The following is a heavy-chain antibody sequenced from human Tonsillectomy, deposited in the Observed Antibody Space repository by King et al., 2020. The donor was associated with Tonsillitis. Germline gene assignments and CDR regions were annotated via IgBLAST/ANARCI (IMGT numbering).Heavy chain of an antibody. V-gene: IGHV4-39*01. CDR1: GGSISSSSYY. D-gene: IGHD3-3*01. J-gene: IGHJ3*02. CDR3: ARPARGYYDFWSGSGAFDI. CDR2: IYYSGST. Sequence: QLQESGPGLVKPSETLSLTCTVSGGSISSSSYYWGWIRQPPGKGLEWIGGIYYSGSTYYNPSLKSRVTISVDTSKNQFSLKLGAVTAADTAVYYCARPARGYYDFWSGSGAFDIWGQGTMVTVSS.